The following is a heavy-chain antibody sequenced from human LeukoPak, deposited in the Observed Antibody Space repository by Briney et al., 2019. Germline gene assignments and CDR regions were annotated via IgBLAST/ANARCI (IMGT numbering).Heavy chain of an antibody. Sequence: SETLSLTCAVSGGSISSGGYSWSWIRQPPGKGLEWIGYIYHSGSTYYNPSLKSRVTISVDRSKNQFSLKLSSVTAADTAVYYCASRSSTSLADAFDIWGQGTMVTVSS. CDR1: GGSISSGGYS. D-gene: IGHD2-2*01. CDR2: IYHSGST. J-gene: IGHJ3*02. V-gene: IGHV4-30-2*01. CDR3: ASRSSTSLADAFDI.